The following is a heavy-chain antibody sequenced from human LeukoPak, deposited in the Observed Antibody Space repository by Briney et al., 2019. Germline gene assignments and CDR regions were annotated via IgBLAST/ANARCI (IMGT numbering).Heavy chain of an antibody. J-gene: IGHJ4*02. CDR1: GYTFTSNY. V-gene: IGHV1-46*01. D-gene: IGHD1-1*01. CDR3: ASGENDHDF. CDR2: ISPSGGST. Sequence: ASVKVSCKAFGYTFTSNYMHWVRQAPGQGPEWMGVISPSGGSTTYAQKFQGRVTLTRDMSTSTDYLELSSLRSEDTAVYYCASGENDHDFWGQGTLVTVSS.